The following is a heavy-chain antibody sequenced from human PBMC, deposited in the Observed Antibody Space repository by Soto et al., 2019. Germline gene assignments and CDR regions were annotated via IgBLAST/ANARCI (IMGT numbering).Heavy chain of an antibody. V-gene: IGHV3-30*18. D-gene: IGHD4-17*01. J-gene: IGHJ4*02. CDR1: GFTFSSYG. CDR2: ISYDGSNK. CDR3: AKDGTTTDFDY. Sequence: QVQLVESGGGVVQPGRSLRLSCAASGFTFSSYGMHWVRQAPGKGLEWVAVISYDGSNKYYADSVEGRFTISRDNSKNTLYLQMNSLRAEDTAVYYCAKDGTTTDFDYWGQGTLVTVSS.